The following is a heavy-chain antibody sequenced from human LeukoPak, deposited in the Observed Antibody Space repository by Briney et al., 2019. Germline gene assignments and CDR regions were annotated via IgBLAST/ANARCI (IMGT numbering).Heavy chain of an antibody. J-gene: IGHJ5*02. V-gene: IGHV1-69*05. D-gene: IGHD6-6*01. CDR2: IIPIFGTA. CDR1: GGTFSSYA. Sequence: SVKVSCKASGGTFSSYAISWVRQAPGQGLEWMGRIIPIFGTANYAQKFQGRVTITTGESTSTAYMELSSLRSEDTAVYYCARDVGGIAARPPNWFDPWGQGTLVTVSS. CDR3: ARDVGGIAARPPNWFDP.